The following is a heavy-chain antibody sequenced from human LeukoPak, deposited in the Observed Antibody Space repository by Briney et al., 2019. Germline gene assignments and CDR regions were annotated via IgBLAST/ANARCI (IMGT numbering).Heavy chain of an antibody. CDR2: INSDGTNT. J-gene: IGHJ4*02. D-gene: IGHD1-26*01. CDR3: ARKLGKWERLSPFDY. CDR1: GFTFSSYL. V-gene: IGHV3-74*01. Sequence: PGGSLRLSCAASGFTFSSYLMHWVRQAPGKGLVWVARINSDGTNTNYADSVKGRFTFSRDNAKNTLYLQMNSLRAEDTAVYYCARKLGKWERLSPFDYWGQGTLVTVSS.